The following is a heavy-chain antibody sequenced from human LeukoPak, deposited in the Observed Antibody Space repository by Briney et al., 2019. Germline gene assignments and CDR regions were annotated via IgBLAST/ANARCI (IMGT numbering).Heavy chain of an antibody. V-gene: IGHV4-38-2*01. CDR3: ARSTSSWNERDY. Sequence: SETLSLTCVVSDYSISSGYYWGWIRQPPGKGLEWIGNIFHSGTTYYNPSLKSRVTISVDTSKNQFSLKLSSVTAAGTAVYYCARSTSSWNERDYWGQGTLVTVSS. CDR2: IFHSGTT. D-gene: IGHD2-2*01. CDR1: DYSISSGYY. J-gene: IGHJ4*02.